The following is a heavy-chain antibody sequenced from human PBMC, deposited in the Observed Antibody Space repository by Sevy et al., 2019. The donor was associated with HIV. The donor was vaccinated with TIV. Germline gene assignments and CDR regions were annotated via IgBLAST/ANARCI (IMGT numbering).Heavy chain of an antibody. CDR1: GYTFTSYG. V-gene: IGHV1-18*01. Sequence: ASVKVSCKASGYTFTSYGISWVRQAPGQGLEWMGWISAYNGNTNYAQKLQGRVTMTTDTFTSTAYMELRSLRSDDTAVYYCASSTLYGSGSRTLDYWGQGTLVTVSS. CDR2: ISAYNGNT. CDR3: ASSTLYGSGSRTLDY. J-gene: IGHJ4*02. D-gene: IGHD3-10*01.